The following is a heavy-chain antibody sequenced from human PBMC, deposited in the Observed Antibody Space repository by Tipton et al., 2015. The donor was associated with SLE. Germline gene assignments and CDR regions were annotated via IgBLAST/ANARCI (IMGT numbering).Heavy chain of an antibody. CDR3: AVHPYFYYSNRDS. Sequence: SLRLSCAASGFTFSDCAMNWVRQAPGKGLEWVSTISGGGSATFYADSVKGRFTISRDASRNTLFLQMNSLRAEDTAVYYCAVHPYFYYSNRDSWGQGTLVTVSS. CDR2: ISGGGSAT. V-gene: IGHV3-23*01. CDR1: GFTFSDCA. J-gene: IGHJ4*02. D-gene: IGHD3-10*01.